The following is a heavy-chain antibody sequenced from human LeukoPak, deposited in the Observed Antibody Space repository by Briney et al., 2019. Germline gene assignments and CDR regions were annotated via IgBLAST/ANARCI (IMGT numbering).Heavy chain of an antibody. D-gene: IGHD5-18*01. CDR3: AKAGIQLWLFDS. J-gene: IGHJ4*02. CDR1: GDSISSGGYY. CDR2: IYYSGST. Sequence: SQTLSLTCTVSGDSISSGGYYWSWTRPHPGKGLEWSGYIYYSGSTFYNPSLRSRVTISGDTSKNQFCLKLSSVTGADTAVYYCAKAGIQLWLFDSWGQGTLVTVSS. V-gene: IGHV4-31*03.